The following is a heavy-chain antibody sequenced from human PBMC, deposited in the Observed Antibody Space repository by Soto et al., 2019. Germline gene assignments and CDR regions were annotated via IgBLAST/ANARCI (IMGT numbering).Heavy chain of an antibody. Sequence: EGQLLQSGGGLVQPGESLRVSCAASGFTFSSSGMSWVRQAPGKGLERVSRISVRGDYRYYADSVKGRFTISRDNSKNTLYLQMNSLTAEDTAVYYCANHGGFDFWGQGTMVAVSS. V-gene: IGHV3-23*01. CDR3: ANHGGFDF. D-gene: IGHD4-17*01. CDR1: GFTFSSSG. J-gene: IGHJ3*01. CDR2: ISVRGDYR.